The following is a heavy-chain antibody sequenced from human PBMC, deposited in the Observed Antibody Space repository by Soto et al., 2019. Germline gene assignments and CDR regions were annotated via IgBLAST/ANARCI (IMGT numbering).Heavy chain of an antibody. Sequence: GGSLRLSCVVSGFTVSSNYMSWVRQAPGKGLEWVSLISGSGGNTYYADSVKGRFTISRDNSKNTLYLQMNSLRGEDTAVYYCAKALGELSPESYDYWGQGTLVTVSS. V-gene: IGHV3-23*01. CDR2: ISGSGGNT. CDR1: GFTVSSNY. CDR3: AKALGELSPESYDY. D-gene: IGHD3-16*02. J-gene: IGHJ4*02.